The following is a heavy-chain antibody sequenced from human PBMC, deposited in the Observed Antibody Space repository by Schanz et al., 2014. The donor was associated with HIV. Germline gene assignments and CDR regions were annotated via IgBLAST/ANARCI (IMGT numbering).Heavy chain of an antibody. D-gene: IGHD6-19*01. V-gene: IGHV3-30*03. J-gene: IGHJ4*02. Sequence: QVQLVESGGGVVQPGRSLRLSCAASGFTFSNYGMHWVRQAPGKGLERVAVISYDGRNKCFGDSVKGRITISRDNSKNTLYLQMKSLRAEDTAVYYCARDRAGIAVLVDYWGQGSSVTVSS. CDR3: ARDRAGIAVLVDY. CDR1: GFTFSNYG. CDR2: ISYDGRNK.